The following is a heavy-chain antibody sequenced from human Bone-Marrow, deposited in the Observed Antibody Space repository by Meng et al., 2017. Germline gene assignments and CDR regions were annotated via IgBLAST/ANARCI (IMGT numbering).Heavy chain of an antibody. V-gene: IGHV4-31*01. Sequence: QVRLHESGPGMGKPSQTLSLTCTVSGGSISSGGYYWSWIRQHPGKGLEWIGYIYYSGSTYYNPSLKSLVTISVDTSKNQFSLNLSSVTAADTAVYYCARDIRQGGNIWFDPWGQGTLVTVSS. D-gene: IGHD3-16*01. CDR2: IYYSGST. CDR3: ARDIRQGGNIWFDP. CDR1: GGSISSGGYY. J-gene: IGHJ5*02.